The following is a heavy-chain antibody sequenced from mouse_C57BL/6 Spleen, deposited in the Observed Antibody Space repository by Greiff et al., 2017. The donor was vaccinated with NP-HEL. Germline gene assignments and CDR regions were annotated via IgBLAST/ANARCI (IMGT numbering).Heavy chain of an antibody. V-gene: IGHV1-7*01. D-gene: IGHD3-2*02. Sequence: VQRVESGAELAKPGASVKLSCKASGYTFTSYWMHWVKQRPGQGLEWIGYINPSSGYTKYNQKFKDKATLTADKSSSTAYMQLSSLTYEDSAVYYCARGLDSSGSFAYWGQGTLVTVSA. J-gene: IGHJ3*01. CDR1: GYTFTSYW. CDR3: ARGLDSSGSFAY. CDR2: INPSSGYT.